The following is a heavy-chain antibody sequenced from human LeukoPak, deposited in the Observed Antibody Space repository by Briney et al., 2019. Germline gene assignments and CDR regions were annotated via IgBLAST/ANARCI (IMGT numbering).Heavy chain of an antibody. D-gene: IGHD4-17*01. Sequence: GGSLRLSCAASGVTFSSYAMHWVRQAPGKGLEWVAVISYDGSNKYYADSVKGRFTISRDNSKNTLYLQMNSLRAEDTAVYYCARDFSGDYGFDYWGQGTLVTVSS. CDR3: ARDFSGDYGFDY. J-gene: IGHJ4*02. CDR1: GVTFSSYA. CDR2: ISYDGSNK. V-gene: IGHV3-30*04.